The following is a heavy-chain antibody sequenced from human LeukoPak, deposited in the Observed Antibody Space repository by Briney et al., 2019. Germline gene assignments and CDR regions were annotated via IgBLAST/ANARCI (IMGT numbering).Heavy chain of an antibody. V-gene: IGHV3-74*01. J-gene: IGHJ6*02. Sequence: PGGSLRLSCAASGFTFSSYWMHWVRQAPGKGLVWVSRINSDGSSTSYADSVKGRFTISRDNAKNTLYLQMNSLRAEDTAVYYCARHYGSGRGYYYYYGMDVWGQGTTVTVSS. CDR1: GFTFSSYW. CDR3: ARHYGSGRGYYYYYGMDV. D-gene: IGHD3-10*01. CDR2: INSDGSST.